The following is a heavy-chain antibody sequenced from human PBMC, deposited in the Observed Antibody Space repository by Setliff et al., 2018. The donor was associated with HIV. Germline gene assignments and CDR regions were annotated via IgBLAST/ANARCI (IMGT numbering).Heavy chain of an antibody. CDR1: GASISDYY. D-gene: IGHD6-6*01. J-gene: IGHJ4*02. CDR2: IYYSGST. V-gene: IGHV4-59*04. CDR3: ARREYSSSSPPFDY. Sequence: PSETLSLTCNVSGASISDYYWSWIRQPPGKGLEWIGTIYYSGSTYSNPSLKSRVTMSVDTSKNQFSLKLISVTAADTAVYYCARREYSSSSPPFDYWGQGTLGTVSS.